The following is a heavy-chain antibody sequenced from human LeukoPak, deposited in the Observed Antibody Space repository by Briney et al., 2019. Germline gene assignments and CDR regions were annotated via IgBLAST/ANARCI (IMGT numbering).Heavy chain of an antibody. CDR2: VYSSGST. CDR1: GGSISSYY. V-gene: IGHV4-4*07. J-gene: IGHJ4*02. D-gene: IGHD3-3*01. CDR3: AREVWSGYFAVDY. Sequence: SETLSLTCSVSGGSISSYYGSWIRQPAGKGLEWIGRVYSSGSTDYTPSLQSRVTISVHKSKNQISLMLSSLTAADTAVYYCAREVWSGYFAVDYWGQGTLVTVSS.